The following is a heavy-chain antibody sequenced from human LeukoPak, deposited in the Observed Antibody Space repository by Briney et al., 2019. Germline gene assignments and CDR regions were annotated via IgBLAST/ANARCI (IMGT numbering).Heavy chain of an antibody. CDR1: GGSFSGYY. Sequence: SETLSLTRAVYGGSFSGYYWSWIRQPPGKGLEWIGEINHSGSTNYNPSLKSRVTISVDTSKNQFSLKLSSVTAADTAVYYCARGRHRIAAAGTGSDYWGQGTLVTVSS. V-gene: IGHV4-34*01. CDR2: INHSGST. D-gene: IGHD6-13*01. CDR3: ARGRHRIAAAGTGSDY. J-gene: IGHJ4*02.